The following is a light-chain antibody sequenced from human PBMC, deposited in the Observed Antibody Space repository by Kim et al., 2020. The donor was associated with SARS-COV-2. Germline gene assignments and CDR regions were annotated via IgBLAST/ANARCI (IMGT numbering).Light chain of an antibody. CDR2: GGS. J-gene: IGKJ4*01. CDR3: QQTNRFPLT. Sequence: DIQMTQSPSSVSASVGDRVTITCRASQAISTWLAWYQQKPGKAPNLLIYGGSSLQSGVPSRFSGSGSGTDFTLTINTLQPEDFATYYCQQTNRFPLTFGGGTKVDIK. CDR1: QAISTW. V-gene: IGKV1-12*01.